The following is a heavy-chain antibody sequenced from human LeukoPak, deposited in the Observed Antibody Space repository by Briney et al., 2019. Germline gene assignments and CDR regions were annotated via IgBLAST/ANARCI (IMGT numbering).Heavy chain of an antibody. CDR2: INHSGST. CDR1: GGSFSGYY. V-gene: IGHV4-34*01. J-gene: IGHJ5*02. Sequence: SETLSLTCAVYGGSFSGYYWSWIRQPPGKGLEWIGEINHSGSTNYNPSLKSRVTISVDTSKNQFSLKLSSVTAADTAVYYCARSGSYYVGWFDPWGQGTLVTVSS. CDR3: ARSGSYYVGWFDP. D-gene: IGHD1-26*01.